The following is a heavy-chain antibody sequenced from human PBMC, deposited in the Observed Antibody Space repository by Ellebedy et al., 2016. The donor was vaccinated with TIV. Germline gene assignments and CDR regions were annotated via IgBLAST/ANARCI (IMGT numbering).Heavy chain of an antibody. CDR2: IKQDGSEK. J-gene: IGHJ4*02. Sequence: GESLKISCAASGFTFSSYWMSWVRQAPGKGLEWVANIKQDGSEKYYVDSVKGRFTISRDNAKNSLYLQMNSLRAEDTAVYYCASLPMNYYDSSGVLDYWGQGTLVTVSS. V-gene: IGHV3-7*01. CDR3: ASLPMNYYDSSGVLDY. D-gene: IGHD3-22*01. CDR1: GFTFSSYW.